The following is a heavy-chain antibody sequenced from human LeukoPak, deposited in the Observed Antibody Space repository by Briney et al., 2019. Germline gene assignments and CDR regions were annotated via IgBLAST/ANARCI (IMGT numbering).Heavy chain of an antibody. CDR1: GASISSSTYY. D-gene: IGHD4/OR15-4a*01. CDR2: IDYSGST. Sequence: SETLSLTCTVSGASISSSTYYWGWIRQPPGKGLEWIGSIDYSGSTYYSPSLKSRVTISVDTSKNQLSLKLSSVTAADTAVYYCARRVPGHYYFDYWGQGTLVTVSA. J-gene: IGHJ4*02. V-gene: IGHV4-39*01. CDR3: ARRVPGHYYFDY.